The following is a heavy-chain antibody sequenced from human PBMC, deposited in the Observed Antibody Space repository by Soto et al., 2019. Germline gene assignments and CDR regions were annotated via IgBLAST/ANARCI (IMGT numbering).Heavy chain of an antibody. CDR2: ISYDGYNK. Sequence: QPGGSLRLSCAASGFTFRSYGMHWVRQAPGKGLEWVAVISYDGYNKYYADSVKGRFTISRDNSKNTLYLQMNSLGAEDTAVYYCAKAQYYDSSGYIFDYWGQGTLVTVSS. CDR3: AKAQYYDSSGYIFDY. V-gene: IGHV3-30*18. D-gene: IGHD3-22*01. J-gene: IGHJ4*02. CDR1: GFTFRSYG.